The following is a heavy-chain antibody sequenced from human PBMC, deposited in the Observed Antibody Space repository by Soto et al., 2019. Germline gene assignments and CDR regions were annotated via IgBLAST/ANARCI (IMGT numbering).Heavy chain of an antibody. J-gene: IGHJ4*02. CDR2: INAGNGNT. CDR1: GYTFTSYA. CDR3: ARAKMTTVLKYPNYYFDY. Sequence: ASVKVSCKASGYTFTSYAMHWVRQAPGQRLEWMGWINAGNGNTKYSQKFQGRVTMTEDTSTDTAYMELSSLRSDDTAVYYCARAKMTTVLKYPNYYFDYWGQGTLVTVSS. V-gene: IGHV1-3*01. D-gene: IGHD4-17*01.